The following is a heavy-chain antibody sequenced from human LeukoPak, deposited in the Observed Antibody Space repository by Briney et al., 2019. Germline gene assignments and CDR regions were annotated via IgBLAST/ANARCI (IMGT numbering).Heavy chain of an antibody. CDR3: ARLLHDWFDS. CDR1: GDSINSYY. Sequence: ASETLSLTCTVSGDSINSYYRSWIRQPPGKGLEWLGYIYYRGSANYNPSLKSRVTISIDTSKNQFSLKLTSVTAADTAVYYCARLLHDWFDSWGQGTLVTVSS. CDR2: IYYRGSA. V-gene: IGHV4-59*08. J-gene: IGHJ5*01. D-gene: IGHD4-11*01.